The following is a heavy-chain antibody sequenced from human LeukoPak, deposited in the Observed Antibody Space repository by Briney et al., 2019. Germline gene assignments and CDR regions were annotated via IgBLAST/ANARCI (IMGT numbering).Heavy chain of an antibody. Sequence: SETLSLTCIVSGGSISSYYWSWIRQPPGKGLEWIGYIYYSGSTNYNPSLKSRVTISVDTSKNQFSLKLSSVTAADTAVYYCARTYCSSTSCYEDWFDPWGQGTLVTVSS. D-gene: IGHD2-2*01. CDR1: GGSISSYY. V-gene: IGHV4-59*01. J-gene: IGHJ5*02. CDR3: ARTYCSSTSCYEDWFDP. CDR2: IYYSGST.